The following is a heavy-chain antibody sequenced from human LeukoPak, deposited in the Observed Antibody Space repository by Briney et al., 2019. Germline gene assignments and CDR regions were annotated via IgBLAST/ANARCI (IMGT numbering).Heavy chain of an antibody. CDR1: GFTFHGSW. Sequence: GGSLRLSCAPSGFTFHGSWMSWVRQVPGKGLEWVANMDPSGTQKRYVDSVRGRFTISKDNSGTSFYLEMSSLTVDDTAIDYWAICTSDSFWGRGTVVTVSS. J-gene: IGHJ4*02. V-gene: IGHV3-7*01. CDR3: AICTSDSF. D-gene: IGHD2-8*01. CDR2: MDPSGTQK.